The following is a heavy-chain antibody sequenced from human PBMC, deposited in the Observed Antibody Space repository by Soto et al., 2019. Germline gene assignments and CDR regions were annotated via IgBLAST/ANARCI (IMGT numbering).Heavy chain of an antibody. CDR2: IYYSGST. Sequence: SETLSLTCTVSGGSISSSSYYWGWIRQPPGKGLEWIGSIYYSGSTYYNPSLKSRVTISVDTSKNQFSLKLSSVTAADTAVYYCARLANPANAGTTLAFDIWGQGTMVTISS. CDR1: GGSISSSSYY. CDR3: ARLANPANAGTTLAFDI. J-gene: IGHJ3*02. V-gene: IGHV4-39*01. D-gene: IGHD1-7*01.